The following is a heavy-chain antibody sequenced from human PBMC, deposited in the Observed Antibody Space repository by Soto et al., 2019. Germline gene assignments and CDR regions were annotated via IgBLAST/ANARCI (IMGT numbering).Heavy chain of an antibody. Sequence: GESLKISCKASGYTFTNYWIGWVRQMPGKGLEWMAIIYPGDSHTRYSPSFQGQVTISVDESISTAYLQWSSLKASDTAIYYCARHHLHVQNWFDPWGQGTLVTSPQ. D-gene: IGHD4-4*01. CDR3: ARHHLHVQNWFDP. CDR2: IYPGDSHT. J-gene: IGHJ5*02. V-gene: IGHV5-51*01. CDR1: GYTFTNYW.